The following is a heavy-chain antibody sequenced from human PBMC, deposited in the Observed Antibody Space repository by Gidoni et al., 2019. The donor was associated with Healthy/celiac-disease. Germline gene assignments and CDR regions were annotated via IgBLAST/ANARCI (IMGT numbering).Heavy chain of an antibody. J-gene: IGHJ4*02. CDR3: ARSSRYFDWPGDFDY. CDR2: ISSSSSYT. Sequence: QVQLVESGGGLVKPGGSLRLSCAASGFTFSDYYMSWIRPAPGKGLEWVSDISSSSSYTNYADSVKGRFTISRDNAKNSLYLQMNSLRAEDTAVYYCARSSRYFDWPGDFDYWGQGTLVTVSS. V-gene: IGHV3-11*05. D-gene: IGHD3-9*01. CDR1: GFTFSDYY.